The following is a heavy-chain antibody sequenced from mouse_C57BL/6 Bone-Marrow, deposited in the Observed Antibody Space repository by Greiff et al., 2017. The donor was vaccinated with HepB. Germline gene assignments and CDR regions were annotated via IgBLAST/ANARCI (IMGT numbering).Heavy chain of an antibody. CDR2: ISDGGSYT. J-gene: IGHJ4*01. D-gene: IGHD1-1*01. V-gene: IGHV5-4*01. Sequence: EVQVVESGGGLVKPGGSLKLSCAASGFTFSSYAMSWVRQTPEKRLEWVATISDGGSYTYYPDNVKGRFTISRDNAKNNLYLQMSHLKSEDTAMYYCARDRVFTTVVATRAMDYWGQGTSVTVSS. CDR3: ARDRVFTTVVATRAMDY. CDR1: GFTFSSYA.